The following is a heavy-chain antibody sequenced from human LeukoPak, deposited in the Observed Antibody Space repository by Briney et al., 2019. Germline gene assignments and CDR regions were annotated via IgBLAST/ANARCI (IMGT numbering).Heavy chain of an antibody. V-gene: IGHV3-23*01. J-gene: IGHJ4*02. CDR2: ISPSGDTA. Sequence: VGSLTLSFVASGFTFSSSAMSWVRQAPGKGLEWVSRISPSGDTAYYASSVKGRFILSRDNSKNTLYLQMSSLRAEDTAVYYCAKRVAPYFFDYWGQGTLVTVSS. CDR1: GFTFSSSA. D-gene: IGHD2-15*01. CDR3: AKRVAPYFFDY.